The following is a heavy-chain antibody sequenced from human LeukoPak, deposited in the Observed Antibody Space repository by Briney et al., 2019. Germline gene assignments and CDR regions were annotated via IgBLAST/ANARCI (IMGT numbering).Heavy chain of an antibody. V-gene: IGHV4-39*07. CDR2: IYYSGST. D-gene: IGHD3-22*01. J-gene: IGHJ4*02. CDR1: GGSISSNNYY. Sequence: PSETLSLTCTVSGGSISSNNYYWGWIRQPPGKGLEWVGSIYYSGSTYYNPSLKSRVTISVDTSKNKFSLKLNSVTAADTAVYYCAREPYYSDSSGYYQGVYFDYWGQGTLVTVSS. CDR3: AREPYYSDSSGYYQGVYFDY.